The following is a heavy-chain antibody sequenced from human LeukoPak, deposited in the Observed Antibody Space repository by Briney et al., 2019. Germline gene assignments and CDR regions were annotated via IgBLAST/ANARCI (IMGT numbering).Heavy chain of an antibody. Sequence: GGSLRLSCAASGFTFSSYGMHWVRQAPGKGLEWVAVISYGGSNKYYADSVKGRFTISRDNSKNTLYLQMNSLRAEDTAVYYCAKIRGGYDYFDAFDIWGQGTMVTVSS. V-gene: IGHV3-30*18. CDR2: ISYGGSNK. J-gene: IGHJ3*02. CDR3: AKIRGGYDYFDAFDI. CDR1: GFTFSSYG. D-gene: IGHD5-12*01.